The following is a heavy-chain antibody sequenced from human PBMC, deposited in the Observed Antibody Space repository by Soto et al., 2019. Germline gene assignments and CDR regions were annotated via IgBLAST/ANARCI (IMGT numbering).Heavy chain of an antibody. Sequence: QVQLVESGGGVVQPGRSLRLCCAASGFTFSNYGMHWVRQAPGKGLEWVIVISYDGNVAYYADSVKGRFTISRDNSKNTLYLQMNSLRTEDTAMYYCAKEGPITNWYFDYWGQGTLDTVSS. V-gene: IGHV3-30*18. CDR3: AKEGPITNWYFDY. CDR1: GFTFSNYG. D-gene: IGHD1-1*01. J-gene: IGHJ4*02. CDR2: ISYDGNVA.